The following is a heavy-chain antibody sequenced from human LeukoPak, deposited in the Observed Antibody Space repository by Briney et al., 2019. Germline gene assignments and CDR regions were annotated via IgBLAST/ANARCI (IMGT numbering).Heavy chain of an antibody. V-gene: IGHV3-30*04. D-gene: IGHD6-6*01. CDR1: GFTFSSYA. J-gene: IGHJ6*03. CDR3: ARGLAARPFYYYYMDV. CDR2: ISYDGSNK. Sequence: GGSPRLSCAASGFTFSSYAMHWVRQAPGKGLEWVAVISYDGSNKYYADSVKGRFTISRDNSKNTLYLQMNSLRAEDTAVYYCARGLAARPFYYYYMDVWGKGTTVTVSS.